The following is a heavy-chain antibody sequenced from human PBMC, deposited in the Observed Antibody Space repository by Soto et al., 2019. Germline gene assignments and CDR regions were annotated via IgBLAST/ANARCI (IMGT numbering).Heavy chain of an antibody. J-gene: IGHJ2*01. V-gene: IGHV4-59*01. Sequence: QVQLQESGPGLVKPSETLSLTCTVSGGSFTSYYWSWIRQPLGKGLEWIGHNYDSGSAKYNPSLKSRVSISIDTPKKQFSLRLTSVTAADTAVYYCARRDSSCWDGFTWFFDLWGRGTLVTVSS. CDR1: GGSFTSYY. D-gene: IGHD6-19*01. CDR2: NYDSGSA. CDR3: ARRDSSCWDGFTWFFDL.